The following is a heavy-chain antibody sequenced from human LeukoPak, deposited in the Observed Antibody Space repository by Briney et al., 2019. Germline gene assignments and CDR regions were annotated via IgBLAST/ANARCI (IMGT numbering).Heavy chain of an antibody. CDR1: GFTFSSYA. CDR3: AKDEDCSSTSCYRFDY. V-gene: IGHV3-23*01. J-gene: IGHJ4*02. Sequence: GGSLRLSCAASGFTFSSYAMSWVRQAPGKGLGWVSAISGSGGSTYYADSVKGRFTISRDNSKNTLYLQMNSLRAEDTAVYYCAKDEDCSSTSCYRFDYWGQGTLVTVSS. CDR2: ISGSGGST. D-gene: IGHD2-2*01.